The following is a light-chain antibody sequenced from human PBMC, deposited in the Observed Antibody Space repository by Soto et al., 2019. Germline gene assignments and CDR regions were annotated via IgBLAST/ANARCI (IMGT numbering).Light chain of an antibody. CDR3: QQYGSSLTWT. CDR1: QSVSSSS. V-gene: IGKV3-20*01. J-gene: IGKJ1*01. Sequence: EIVLTQSPCTLSLSPWERSTLSCMASQSVSSSSLAWYQKKPGQAPRLLIYGASSRAAGIPDRFSGSGSGTDFTLTISRLEPEDFAVYYCQQYGSSLTWTFGQGTKVDIK. CDR2: GAS.